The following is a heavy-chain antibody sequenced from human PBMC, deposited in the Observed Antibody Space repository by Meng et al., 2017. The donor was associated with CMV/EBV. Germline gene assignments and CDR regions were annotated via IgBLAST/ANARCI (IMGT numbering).Heavy chain of an antibody. CDR3: ASQGRAARPGY. CDR1: GFTFSSYE. Sequence: GGSLRLSCAASGFTFSSYEMNWVRQAPGKGLEWISYISIGGTTRYYVDSVMGRFTISRDNAKNSLYLQMNSLRVEDTAVYYCASQGRAARPGYWGQGTLVTVSS. CDR2: ISIGGTTR. J-gene: IGHJ4*02. V-gene: IGHV3-48*03. D-gene: IGHD6-6*01.